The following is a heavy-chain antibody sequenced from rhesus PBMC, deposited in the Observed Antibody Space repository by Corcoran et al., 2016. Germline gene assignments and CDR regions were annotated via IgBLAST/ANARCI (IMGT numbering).Heavy chain of an antibody. J-gene: IGHJ4*01. CDR1: GYNFPAPT. Sequence: EGPLVQSGADLKKPGPSMNTPCQALGYNFPAPTLQWVGTYAGKGAEVMGHVDPENGEIKYAQKCQDRVTITADTSIDTAYMELSSLTSEDTAVYYCTIDITGATLYYWGQGVLVTVSS. CDR2: VDPENGEI. D-gene: IGHD1-7*02. CDR3: TIDITGATLYY. V-gene: IGHV1-111*02.